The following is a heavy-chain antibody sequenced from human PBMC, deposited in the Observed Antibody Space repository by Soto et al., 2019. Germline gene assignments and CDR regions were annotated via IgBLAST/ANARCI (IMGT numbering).Heavy chain of an antibody. V-gene: IGHV4-34*01. CDR3: GRGYGPIDY. D-gene: IGHD3-10*01. CDR1: GGSFSDYY. Sequence: QVQLQQWGAGLLKPSETLSLTCAVYGGSFSDYYWSWIRQPPGKGLEWIGEINHSGSTNYNPSLKSRATISVDTSKNQFSLKMISVTAADTAVFYCGRGYGPIDYWGQGTLVTVSS. J-gene: IGHJ4*02. CDR2: INHSGST.